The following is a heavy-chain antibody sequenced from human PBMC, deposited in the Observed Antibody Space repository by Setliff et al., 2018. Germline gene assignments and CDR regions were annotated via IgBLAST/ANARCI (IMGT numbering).Heavy chain of an antibody. J-gene: IGHJ4*02. Sequence: SVKVSCKASGGTLTTFTTYSLIWVRQAPGQGLEWMGGIIPITGTTNYAQRFQGRITISTDESSSTVYMEMSRLKSEDTAVYYRARGSIVGPTRGDFDFWGLGTLVTVSS. CDR3: ARGSIVGPTRGDFDF. D-gene: IGHD2-21*01. V-gene: IGHV1-69*16. CDR1: GGTLTTFTTYS. CDR2: IIPITGTT.